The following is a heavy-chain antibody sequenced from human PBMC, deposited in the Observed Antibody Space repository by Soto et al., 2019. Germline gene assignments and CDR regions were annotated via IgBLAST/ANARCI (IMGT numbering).Heavy chain of an antibody. CDR2: ITYSGSA. CDR3: ERATVAPLPKL. Sequence: SETLSRTCTVSVDSVRGGTHYCTWIRQPPGKGLEWVGYITYSGSANYNPSLKGRVTISLDTSKNHFSLRLISVTAADTSVYYCERATVAPLPKLWGHATLVTFS. V-gene: IGHV4-61*03. D-gene: IGHD1-1*01. J-gene: IGHJ4*01. CDR1: VDSVRGGTHY.